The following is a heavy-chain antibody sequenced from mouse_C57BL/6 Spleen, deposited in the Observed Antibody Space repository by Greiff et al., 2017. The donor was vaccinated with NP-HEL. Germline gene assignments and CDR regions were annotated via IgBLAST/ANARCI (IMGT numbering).Heavy chain of an antibody. D-gene: IGHD2-4*01. CDR3: ARERITTDVRFAY. CDR2: IDPANGNT. J-gene: IGHJ3*01. Sequence: VQLKESVAELVRPGASVKLSCTASGFNIKNTYMHWVKQRPEQGLEWIGRIDPANGNTKYAPKFQGKATITADTSSNTAYLQLSSLTSEDTAIYYCARERITTDVRFAYWGQGTLVTVSA. CDR1: GFNIKNTY. V-gene: IGHV14-3*01.